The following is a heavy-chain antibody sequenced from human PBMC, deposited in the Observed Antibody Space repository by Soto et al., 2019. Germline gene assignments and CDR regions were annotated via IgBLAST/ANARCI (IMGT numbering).Heavy chain of an antibody. J-gene: IGHJ3*02. Sequence: PSETLSLTCTVSGGSISSSSYYWGCIRQPPGKGLEWIGSIYYSGSTYYNPSLKSRVTISVDTSKNQFSLKLSSVTAADTAVYYCAIQVGATTESALDIWGQGTMVTVSS. V-gene: IGHV4-39*01. CDR3: AIQVGATTESALDI. CDR1: GGSISSSSYY. CDR2: IYYSGST. D-gene: IGHD1-26*01.